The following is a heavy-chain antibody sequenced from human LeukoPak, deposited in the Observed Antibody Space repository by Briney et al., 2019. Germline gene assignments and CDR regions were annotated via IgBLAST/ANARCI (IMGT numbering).Heavy chain of an antibody. CDR1: GFTFSSYG. J-gene: IGHJ4*02. CDR3: ARAQWPDY. Sequence: HPGRSLRLSCAASGFTFSSYGMHWVRQAPGKGLEWVAVISYDGSNKYYADSVKGRFTISRDNSKNTLYLQMNSLRAEDTAVYYCARAQWPDYWGQGTLVTISS. CDR2: ISYDGSNK. V-gene: IGHV3-30*03. D-gene: IGHD6-19*01.